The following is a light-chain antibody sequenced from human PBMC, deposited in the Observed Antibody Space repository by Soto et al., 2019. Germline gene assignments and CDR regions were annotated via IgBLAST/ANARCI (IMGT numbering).Light chain of an antibody. CDR2: AAS. Sequence: DIHMTQSPSFVSASVGDRVTITCRASQAVSTWLAWYQQKPGDAPKLLIYAASTLQSGVPSRFRGSGSEGDLGVRIRTLQPEDFATYYCQQAKSFHRTLGGGTQGDIK. CDR1: QAVSTW. V-gene: IGKV1-12*01. CDR3: QQAKSFHRT. J-gene: IGKJ4*01.